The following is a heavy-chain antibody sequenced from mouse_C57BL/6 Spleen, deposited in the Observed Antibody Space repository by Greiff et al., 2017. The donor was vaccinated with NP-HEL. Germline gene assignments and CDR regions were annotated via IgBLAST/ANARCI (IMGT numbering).Heavy chain of an antibody. CDR3: ARKQRDYYGSRHWYFDV. J-gene: IGHJ1*03. D-gene: IGHD1-1*01. V-gene: IGHV1-69*01. CDR2: IDPSDSYT. CDR1: GYTFTSYW. Sequence: QVQIQQPGAELVMPGASVKLSCKASGYTFTSYWMHWVKQRPGQGLEWIGEIDPSDSYTNYNQKFKGKSTLTVDKSSSTAYMQLSSLTSEDSAVYYCARKQRDYYGSRHWYFDVWGTGTTVTVSS.